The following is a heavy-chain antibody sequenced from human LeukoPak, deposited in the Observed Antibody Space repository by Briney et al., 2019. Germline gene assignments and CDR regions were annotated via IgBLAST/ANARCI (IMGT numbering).Heavy chain of an antibody. CDR3: ARDSAMVRGVIYY. Sequence: GASVKVSCKASGHTFTGYYMHWVRQAPGQGLEWRGWINPNSGGTNYAQKYQGRVTMTRYTSISTAYMELSRLRSDDTAVYYCARDSAMVRGVIYYWGQGTLVTVSS. CDR2: INPNSGGT. V-gene: IGHV1-2*02. J-gene: IGHJ4*02. D-gene: IGHD3-10*01. CDR1: GHTFTGYY.